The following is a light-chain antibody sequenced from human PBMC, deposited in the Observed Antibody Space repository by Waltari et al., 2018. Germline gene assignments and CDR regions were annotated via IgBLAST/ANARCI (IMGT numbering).Light chain of an antibody. CDR3: QHYVRLPAT. Sequence: DIVLTQSPGTLYLSTGERTTLFCRASQSVGRTLAWYQQKPGQAPRLLIYGTSSRATDIPDRFSGSGSGTDFSLTINRLEPEDFAVYYCQHYVRLPATFGQGTKVEIK. CDR2: GTS. V-gene: IGKV3-20*01. J-gene: IGKJ1*01. CDR1: QSVGRT.